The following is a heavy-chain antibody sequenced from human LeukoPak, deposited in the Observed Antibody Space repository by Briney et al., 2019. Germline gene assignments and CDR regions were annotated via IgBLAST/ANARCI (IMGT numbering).Heavy chain of an antibody. V-gene: IGHV3-15*01. Sequence: AGGSLRLSCAASGFTFSNAWMSWVRQAPGKGLEWVGRIKSKTDGGTTDYAAPVKGRFTISRDDSKNTLYLQMNSLKTEDTAVYYCARPVGSLANAFDIWGQGTMVTVSS. CDR3: ARPVGSLANAFDI. CDR2: IKSKTDGGTT. J-gene: IGHJ3*02. D-gene: IGHD3-10*01. CDR1: GFTFSNAW.